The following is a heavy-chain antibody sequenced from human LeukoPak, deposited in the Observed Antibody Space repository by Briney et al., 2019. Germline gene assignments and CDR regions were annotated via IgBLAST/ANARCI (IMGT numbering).Heavy chain of an antibody. CDR3: ARLFSTGGHYNWFDP. CDR2: IYYSGAT. Sequence: ASETLSLTCTVSGGSITSDYYFWGWIRHPPGRGLEWIGSIYYSGATYYNPSLKSRVAISVDTSKNQVSLKLSSVIAADTAVYYCARLFSTGGHYNWFDPWGQGSLVTVSS. CDR1: GGSITSDYYF. J-gene: IGHJ5*02. D-gene: IGHD1-1*01. V-gene: IGHV4-39*01.